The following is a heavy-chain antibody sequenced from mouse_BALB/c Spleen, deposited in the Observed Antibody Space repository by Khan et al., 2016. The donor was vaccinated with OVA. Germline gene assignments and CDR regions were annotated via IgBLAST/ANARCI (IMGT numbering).Heavy chain of an antibody. J-gene: IGHJ3*01. V-gene: IGHV1-5*01. CDR2: IYPGNSDA. CDR3: TRWGYWFAY. D-gene: IGHD2-2*01. CDR1: GYSFTSYW. Sequence: VQLQQSGTVLARPGASVKMSCKTSGYSFTSYWMHWIKQRPGQGLEWIGAIYPGNSDANYNQKFKDKAKLTAVTSASTANMELSSLTDEDYAVYYCTRWGYWFAYWGQGTLVTDSA.